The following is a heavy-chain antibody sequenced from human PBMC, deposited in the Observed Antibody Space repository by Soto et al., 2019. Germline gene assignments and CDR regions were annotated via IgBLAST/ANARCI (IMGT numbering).Heavy chain of an antibody. CDR2: INAGNGNT. D-gene: IGHD3-10*01. V-gene: IGHV1-3*01. CDR1: VYTYTSYA. J-gene: IGHJ4*02. Sequence: ASVTVSCKASVYTYTSYAMHWVRQAPGQRLEWMGWINAGNGNTKYSQKFQGRVTITRDTSASTAYMELSSLRSEDTAVYYCARAGGGNMVRGVIIPPAYWGQGTLVTVSS. CDR3: ARAGGGNMVRGVIIPPAY.